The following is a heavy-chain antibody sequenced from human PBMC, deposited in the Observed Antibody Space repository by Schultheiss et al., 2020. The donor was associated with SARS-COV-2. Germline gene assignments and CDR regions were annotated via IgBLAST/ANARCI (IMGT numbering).Heavy chain of an antibody. V-gene: IGHV3-21*01. CDR1: GFTFSTYS. J-gene: IGHJ5*02. CDR3: ARDPVNWFDP. Sequence: GGSLRLSCVASGFTFSTYSMNWVRQAPGKGLEWVSFISSSSSYIYYADSVKGRFTISRDNSKNTLYLQMNSLRAEDTAVYYCARDPVNWFDPWGQGTLVTVSS. CDR2: ISSSSSYI.